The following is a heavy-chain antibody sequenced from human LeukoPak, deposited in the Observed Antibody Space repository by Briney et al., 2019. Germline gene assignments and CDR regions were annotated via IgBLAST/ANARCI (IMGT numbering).Heavy chain of an antibody. V-gene: IGHV1-2*02. CDR1: GYTFTGYY. CDR3: ARAERAVAGIPPTFDY. CDR2: INPNSGGT. D-gene: IGHD6-19*01. J-gene: IGHJ4*02. Sequence: ASVKVSCKASGYTFTGYYMHWVRQTPGQGLEWMGWINPNSGGTNYAQKFQGRVTMTRDTSISTAYMELSSLRAEDTAVYYCARAERAVAGIPPTFDYWGQGTLVTVSS.